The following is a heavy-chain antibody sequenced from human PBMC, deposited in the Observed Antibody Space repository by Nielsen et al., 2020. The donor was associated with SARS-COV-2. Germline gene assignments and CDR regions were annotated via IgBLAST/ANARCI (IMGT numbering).Heavy chain of an antibody. CDR2: ISSRGGSS. CDR3: AMDSNWGSY. Sequence: GGSLRLSCTVSGFTFSSYGMSWVRQAPGKGLEWVSGISSRGGSSYYADPVKGRFTISRDNSKNTLYLQMNSLRAEDTAVYFCAMDSNWGSYWGQGTLVTVSS. V-gene: IGHV3-23*01. J-gene: IGHJ4*02. D-gene: IGHD3-16*01. CDR1: GFTFSSYG.